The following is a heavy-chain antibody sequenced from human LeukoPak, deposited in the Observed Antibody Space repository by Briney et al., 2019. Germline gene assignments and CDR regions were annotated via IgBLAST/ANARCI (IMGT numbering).Heavy chain of an antibody. Sequence: PGRSLRLSCAAPGFSFSNYGMHWVRKAPGKGLEWVAVIWYDGNEKHYVDSVKGRFTISRDNFKITLYLQMNSLRADDSAVYYCVRGSGGNGYGYWGDNWGQGTLVTVSS. CDR3: VRGSGGNGYGYWGDN. CDR2: IWYDGNEK. D-gene: IGHD5-12*01. V-gene: IGHV3-33*01. J-gene: IGHJ4*02. CDR1: GFSFSNYG.